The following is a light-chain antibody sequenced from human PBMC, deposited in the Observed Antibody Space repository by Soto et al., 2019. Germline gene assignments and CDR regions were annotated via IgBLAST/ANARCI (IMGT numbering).Light chain of an antibody. CDR2: EVS. Sequence: QSALPQPASVSGSPGQSMTISCTGTSSDVGSYNLVSWYQQHPGKAPKLMIYEVSKRPSGVSNRFSGSKSGNTASLTISGLQAEDEADYYCCSYAGSSTFVVFGGGTKVTVL. V-gene: IGLV2-23*02. CDR3: CSYAGSSTFVV. CDR1: SSDVGSYNL. J-gene: IGLJ2*01.